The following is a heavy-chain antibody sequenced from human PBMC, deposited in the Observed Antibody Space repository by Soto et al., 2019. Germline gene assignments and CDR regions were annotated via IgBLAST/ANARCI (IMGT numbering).Heavy chain of an antibody. D-gene: IGHD3-3*01. CDR1: GYSFTSYW. J-gene: IGHJ6*02. Sequence: GESLKISCKGSGYSFTSYWIGWVLQMPGKGLEWMGIIYPGDSDTRYSPSFQGQVTISADKSISTAYLQWSSLKASDTAMYYCARFTIFGNYYYGMDVWGQGTTVTVSS. CDR2: IYPGDSDT. V-gene: IGHV5-51*01. CDR3: ARFTIFGNYYYGMDV.